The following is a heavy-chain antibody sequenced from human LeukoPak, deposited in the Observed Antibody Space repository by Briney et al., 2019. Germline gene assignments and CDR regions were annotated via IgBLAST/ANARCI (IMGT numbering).Heavy chain of an antibody. CDR2: INPNSGGT. CDR3: ARALRREDTAPLDV. D-gene: IGHD5-18*01. Sequence: ASVKVSCKASGYTFTGYYMHWVRQAPGQGLEWMGWINPNSGGTNYAQKFQGWVTMSRDTSISTAYMELSRLRSDDTAVYYCARALRREDTAPLDVWGQGTTVTVSS. V-gene: IGHV1-2*04. J-gene: IGHJ6*02. CDR1: GYTFTGYY.